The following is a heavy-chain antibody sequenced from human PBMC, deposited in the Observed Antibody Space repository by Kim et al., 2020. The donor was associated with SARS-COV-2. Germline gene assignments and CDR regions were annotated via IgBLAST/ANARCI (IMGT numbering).Heavy chain of an antibody. Sequence: GGSLRLSCKTSGFTFSDYAMHWVRQRPEKGLEWVSGIRRDSGHIDSADYERGRFSISIDNAKNSLYLQRRSLRLEETGLYYCAKDVCPGVGAIGEWCQG. V-gene: IGHV3-9*01. CDR1: GFTFSDYA. CDR3: AKDVCPGVGAIGE. CDR2: IRRDSGHI. J-gene: IGHJ4*02. D-gene: IGHD1-26*01.